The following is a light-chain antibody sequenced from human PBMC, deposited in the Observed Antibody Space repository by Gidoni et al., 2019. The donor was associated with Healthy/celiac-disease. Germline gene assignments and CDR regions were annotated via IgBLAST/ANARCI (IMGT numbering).Light chain of an antibody. Sequence: EIVLTQSLRPQSSSPGERATLSCRASQSVSSSYVAWYQQKPGQAPRLLIYGASSRATGIPDRFSGSGSGTDFTLTISRLEPEDFAVYYCQQYGSSPKTFGQGTKVEIK. CDR2: GAS. CDR1: QSVSSSY. V-gene: IGKV3-20*01. CDR3: QQYGSSPKT. J-gene: IGKJ1*01.